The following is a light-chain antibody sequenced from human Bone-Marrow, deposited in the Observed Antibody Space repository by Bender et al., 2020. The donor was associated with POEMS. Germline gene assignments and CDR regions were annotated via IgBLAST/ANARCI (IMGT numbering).Light chain of an antibody. J-gene: IGLJ1*01. Sequence: QSALTQPASVSGSPGQSITISCSGTSSNIGSFNLVSWYQHHPGEAPKVMIYEGTKRPSGVSNRFSGSKSGNTASLTISGLQADDEADYYCCSYTNRNSYVFGSGTTVTVL. V-gene: IGLV2-23*01. CDR3: CSYTNRNSYV. CDR1: SSNIGSFNL. CDR2: EGT.